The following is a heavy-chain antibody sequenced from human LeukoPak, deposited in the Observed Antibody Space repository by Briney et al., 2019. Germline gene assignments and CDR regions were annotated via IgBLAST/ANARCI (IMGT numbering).Heavy chain of an antibody. CDR2: ISDSGGST. J-gene: IGHJ4*02. CDR3: VNYCGTCSSSSCYYGFDY. Sequence: GGSLRLSCAASDFTFSSYAISWVRQAPGKGQGWVSAISDSGGSTYYADPVKGRFTISRDNSKNTEYLQMNSLRASVTAADNCVNYCGTCSSSSCYYGFDYWGQGTMVTVSS. V-gene: IGHV3-23*01. CDR1: DFTFSSYA. D-gene: IGHD2-2*01.